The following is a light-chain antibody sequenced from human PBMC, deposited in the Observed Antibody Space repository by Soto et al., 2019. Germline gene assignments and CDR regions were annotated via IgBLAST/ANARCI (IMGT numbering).Light chain of an antibody. CDR3: QHHNSYSQT. CDR1: QRIRHY. CDR2: GAS. J-gene: IGKJ1*01. Sequence: DIQMTQSPPTLSASVGDRVTITCRASQRIRHYLAWYQQMPGKAPNLLIYGASTLQSGVPSWFSGSGSGTEFTLSISSLQPDDFGTYFCQHHNSYSQTFGQGTKVEIK. V-gene: IGKV1-5*01.